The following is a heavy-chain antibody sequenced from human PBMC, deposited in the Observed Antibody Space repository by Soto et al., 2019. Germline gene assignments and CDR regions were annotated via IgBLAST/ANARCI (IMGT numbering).Heavy chain of an antibody. CDR2: IYYSGST. D-gene: IGHD2-15*01. Sequence: SETLSLTCTVSGGSISSSSYYWGWIRQPPGKGLEWIGSIYYSGSTYYNPSLKSRVTISVDTSKNQFSLKLSSVTAADTAVYYCARHHVVAATVDYWGQGTLVTVSS. V-gene: IGHV4-39*01. J-gene: IGHJ4*02. CDR3: ARHHVVAATVDY. CDR1: GGSISSSSYY.